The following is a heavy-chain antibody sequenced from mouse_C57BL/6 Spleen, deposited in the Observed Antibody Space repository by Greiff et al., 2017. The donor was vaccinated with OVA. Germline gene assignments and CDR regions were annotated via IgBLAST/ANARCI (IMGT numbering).Heavy chain of an antibody. D-gene: IGHD4-1*01. CDR2: IYPGDGDT. Sequence: VQLQQSGPELVKPGASVKISCKASGYAFSSSWMNWVKQRPGKGLEWIGRIYPGDGDTNYNGKFKGKATLTADKSSSTAYMQLSSLTSEDSAVYVCAIELGRGGFAYWGQGTLVTVSA. CDR3: AIELGRGGFAY. CDR1: GYAFSSSW. J-gene: IGHJ3*01. V-gene: IGHV1-82*01.